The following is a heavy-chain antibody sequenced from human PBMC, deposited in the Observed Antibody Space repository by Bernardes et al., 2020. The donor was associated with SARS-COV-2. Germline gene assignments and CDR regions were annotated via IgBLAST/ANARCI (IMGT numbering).Heavy chain of an antibody. CDR2: ISSSSSTI. V-gene: IGHV3-48*01. J-gene: IGHJ3*02. Sequence: GGSLRLSCAASGFTFSSYSMNWVRQAPGKGLEWVSYISSSSSTIYYADSVKGRFTISRDNAKNSLYLQMNSLRADDTAVYYCARVFAVAGFDAFDIWGQGTMVTVSS. CDR3: ARVFAVAGFDAFDI. D-gene: IGHD6-19*01. CDR1: GFTFSSYS.